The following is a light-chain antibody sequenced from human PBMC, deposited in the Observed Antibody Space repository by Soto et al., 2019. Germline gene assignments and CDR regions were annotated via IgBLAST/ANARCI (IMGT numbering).Light chain of an antibody. CDR1: HTIIRY. CDR2: AAS. J-gene: IGKJ4*01. CDR3: LQSYSSPLT. Sequence: DIQMTQSPSSLSASVGDRVTITCRASHTIIRYLRWYQQKPGRAPKLLIYAASNLNSGVPSRFSGSGSGTDFSLTISNLQTEDFATYYCLQSYSSPLTFGGGTRVEIK. V-gene: IGKV1-39*01.